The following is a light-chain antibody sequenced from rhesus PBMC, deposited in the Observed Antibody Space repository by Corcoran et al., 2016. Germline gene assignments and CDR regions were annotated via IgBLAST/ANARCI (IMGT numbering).Light chain of an antibody. Sequence: EIVMTQSPATLSLPAGERATLSCRASQSVSSYVAWYQQKPEQAPRLLISGAPSRAAGIPDRVSGRGAGADSNLIISRLEHEDVGVYYCQQYNKWNSFGQGTKVESK. CDR1: QSVSSY. CDR2: GAP. CDR3: QQYNKWNS. V-gene: IGKV3S9*01. J-gene: IGKJ2*01.